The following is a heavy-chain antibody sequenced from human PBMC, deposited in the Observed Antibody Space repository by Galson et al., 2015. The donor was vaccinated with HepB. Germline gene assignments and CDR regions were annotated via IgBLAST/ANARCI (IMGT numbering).Heavy chain of an antibody. D-gene: IGHD6-13*01. CDR1: GGTFSSYA. CDR2: IIPILGIA. J-gene: IGHJ3*02. V-gene: IGHV1-69*04. CDR3: ARAKTEQQLVMGDAFDI. Sequence: SVKVSCKASGGTFSSYAISWVRQAPGQGLEWMGRIIPILGIANYAQKFQGRVTITADKSTSTAYMELSSLRSEDTAVYYCARAKTEQQLVMGDAFDIWGQGTMVTVSS.